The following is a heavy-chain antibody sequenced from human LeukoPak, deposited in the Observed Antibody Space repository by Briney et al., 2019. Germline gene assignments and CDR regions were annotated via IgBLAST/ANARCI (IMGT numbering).Heavy chain of an antibody. D-gene: IGHD5-24*01. Sequence: GRSLRLSCAASGFTFSSYGMHWVRQAPGKGLEWVAVLQNDGSNKYYADSVKGRFTISRDNSKNTLYLQMNSLSAEDTAVYDCAKDGGHGGYKDYWGQGTLVTVSS. V-gene: IGHV3-30*18. CDR2: LQNDGSNK. J-gene: IGHJ4*02. CDR3: AKDGGHGGYKDY. CDR1: GFTFSSYG.